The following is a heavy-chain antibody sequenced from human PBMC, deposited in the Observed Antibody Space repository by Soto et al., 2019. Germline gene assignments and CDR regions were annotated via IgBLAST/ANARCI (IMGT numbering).Heavy chain of an antibody. J-gene: IGHJ2*01. CDR2: IYWDDDK. V-gene: IGHV2-5*02. CDR1: GFSLSTSGVG. CDR3: ARVVAAYWYFDL. D-gene: IGHD2-15*01. Sequence: QITLKESGPTLVKPTQTLTLTCTFSGFSLSTSGVGVGWIRQPPGKALEWLALIYWDDDKRYSPSLKSRLTITKDTSKNQVVLTMTNMDPVDTATYYCARVVAAYWYFDLWGRGTLVTVSS.